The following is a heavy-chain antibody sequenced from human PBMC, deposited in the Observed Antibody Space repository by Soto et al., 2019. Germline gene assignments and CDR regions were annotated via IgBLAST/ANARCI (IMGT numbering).Heavy chain of an antibody. CDR1: GFTFSNAW. J-gene: IGHJ3*02. Sequence: GGALRLSCAASGFTFSNAWMNWVRQAPGKGLEWVGRIKSKTDGGTTDYAAPVKGRFTISRDDSKNTLYLQMNSLKTEDTAVYYCTTSYFDWFPNDAFDIWGQGTMVT. V-gene: IGHV3-15*07. D-gene: IGHD3-9*01. CDR2: IKSKTDGGTT. CDR3: TTSYFDWFPNDAFDI.